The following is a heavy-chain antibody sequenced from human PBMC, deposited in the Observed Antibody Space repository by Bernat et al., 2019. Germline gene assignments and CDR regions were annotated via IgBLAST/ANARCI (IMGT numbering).Heavy chain of an antibody. CDR2: ISYDGSNK. Sequence: QVQLVESGGGVVQPGRSLRLSCAASGFTFSSYAMHWVRQAPGKGLEWVAVISYDGSNKYYADSVKGRFTISRDNSKNTLYLQMNSLRAEDTAVYYCARDTIFGVSLGDYGMDVWGQGTTVTVS. CDR1: GFTFSSYA. D-gene: IGHD3-3*01. V-gene: IGHV3-30-3*01. J-gene: IGHJ6*02. CDR3: ARDTIFGVSLGDYGMDV.